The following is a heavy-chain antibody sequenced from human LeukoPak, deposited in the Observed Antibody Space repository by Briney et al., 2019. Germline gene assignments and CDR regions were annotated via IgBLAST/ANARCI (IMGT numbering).Heavy chain of an antibody. V-gene: IGHV3-33*01. Sequence: PGGSLRLSCAASGFTFSSYGMHWVRQAPGKGLEWVAVIWADGNNKYYADSVKGRFTISRDNSKNTLYLQMNSLIDDYTAVYYCATDRGGSPFDIWGQGTMVTVSS. CDR2: IWADGNNK. D-gene: IGHD1-26*01. CDR1: GFTFSSYG. J-gene: IGHJ3*02. CDR3: ATDRGGSPFDI.